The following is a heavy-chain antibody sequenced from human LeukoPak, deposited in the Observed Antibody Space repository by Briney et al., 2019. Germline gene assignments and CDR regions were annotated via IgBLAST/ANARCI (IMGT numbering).Heavy chain of an antibody. CDR3: ARGSYYDSSGYFEYFQH. V-gene: IGHV4-61*02. D-gene: IGHD3-22*01. CDR1: GGSISSGSYY. J-gene: IGHJ1*01. CDR2: IYTSGST. Sequence: PSQTLSLTCTVCGGSISSGSYYWRWIRQPAGKGLDWIERIYTSGSTHYNPSVKSRLTISVDTSKNQFSLKLSPVTAADTAVYYCARGSYYDSSGYFEYFQHWGQGTLVTVSS.